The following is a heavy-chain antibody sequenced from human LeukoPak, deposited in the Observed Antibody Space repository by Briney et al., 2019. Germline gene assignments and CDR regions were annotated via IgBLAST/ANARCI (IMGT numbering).Heavy chain of an antibody. J-gene: IGHJ3*02. Sequence: SETLSLTCTVSGGSVTSSNYYWGWIRQSPGKGLEWIGSFHYTGSTNYNPSLESRATISVDTSKNQFSLKLSSVTAADTAVYYCARGDSGYYYRDAFDIWGQGTMVTVSS. CDR1: GGSVTSSNYY. D-gene: IGHD5-12*01. V-gene: IGHV4-39*07. CDR2: FHYTGST. CDR3: ARGDSGYYYRDAFDI.